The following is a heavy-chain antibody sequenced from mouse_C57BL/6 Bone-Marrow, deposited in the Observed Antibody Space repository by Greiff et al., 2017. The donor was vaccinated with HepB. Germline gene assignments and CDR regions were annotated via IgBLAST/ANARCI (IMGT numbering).Heavy chain of an antibody. V-gene: IGHV7-3*01. CDR2: IRNKANGNTT. CDR1: GFTFTGYY. CDR3: ARFYGTTTGRDAMDY. J-gene: IGHJ4*01. D-gene: IGHD1-1*02. Sequence: EVKLVESGGGLVQPGGSLSLSCAASGFTFTGYYMSWVRQPPGKALEWMGYIRNKANGNTTEYSASVKGRFTISRDNSKSILYLQMNALRAEDSTTEYCARFYGTTTGRDAMDYWGQGTSVTVSS.